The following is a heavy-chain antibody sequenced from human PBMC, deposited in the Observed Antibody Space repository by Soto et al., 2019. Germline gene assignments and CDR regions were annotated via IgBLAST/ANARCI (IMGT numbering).Heavy chain of an antibody. CDR3: ARDRDDYGDYIVDY. Sequence: SETLSLTCTVSGGSISSGGYYWSWIRQPPGKGLEWIGYIYYSGSTYYNPSLKSRVTISVDTSKNQFSLKLSSVTAADTAVYYCARDRDDYGDYIVDYWGQGTLVTVSS. J-gene: IGHJ4*02. V-gene: IGHV4-31*03. D-gene: IGHD4-17*01. CDR2: IYYSGST. CDR1: GGSISSGGYY.